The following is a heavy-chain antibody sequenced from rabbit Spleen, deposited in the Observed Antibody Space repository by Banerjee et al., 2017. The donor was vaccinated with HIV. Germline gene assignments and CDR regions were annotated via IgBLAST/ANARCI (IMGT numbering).Heavy chain of an antibody. Sequence: QSLEESGGDLVKPGASLTLTCIASGVSFSGDSYMCWVRQAPGKGLEWIVCIDTGSSGFTYYASWAKGRFTISKTSSTTVTLQMTSLTAADTATYFCARDGGSGDVSFNLWGPGTLVTVS. V-gene: IGHV1S40*01. D-gene: IGHD1-1*01. CDR1: GVSFSGDSY. CDR2: IDTGSSGFT. J-gene: IGHJ4*01. CDR3: ARDGGSGDVSFNL.